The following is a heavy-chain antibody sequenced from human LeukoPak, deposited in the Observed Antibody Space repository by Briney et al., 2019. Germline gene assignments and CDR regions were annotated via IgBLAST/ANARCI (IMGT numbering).Heavy chain of an antibody. CDR2: IKSKTDGGTT. J-gene: IGHJ3*02. CDR1: GFTFSNAW. Sequence: GGFLRLSCAASGFTFSNAWMSWVRQAPGKGLERVGRIKSKTDGGTTDYAAPVKGRFTISRDDSKNTLYLQMNSLKTEDTAVYYCTTDHEVATKGSSWYGDAFDIWGQGTMVTVSS. D-gene: IGHD6-13*01. V-gene: IGHV3-15*01. CDR3: TTDHEVATKGSSWYGDAFDI.